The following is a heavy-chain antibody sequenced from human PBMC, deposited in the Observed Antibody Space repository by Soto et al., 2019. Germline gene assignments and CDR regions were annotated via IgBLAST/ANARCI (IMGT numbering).Heavy chain of an antibody. CDR2: IHPDGGHT. CDR1: GYTFTNYY. J-gene: IGHJ4*02. CDR3: ARGDNDY. V-gene: IGHV1-46*01. Sequence: ASVKVSCKASGYTFTNYYVQWVRQAPGQGLEWVGVIHPDGGHTTYSQKFQDRVTMTRDTFTSTIYMELSSLRSEDTAVYYCARGDNDYWGQGTLVTVSS.